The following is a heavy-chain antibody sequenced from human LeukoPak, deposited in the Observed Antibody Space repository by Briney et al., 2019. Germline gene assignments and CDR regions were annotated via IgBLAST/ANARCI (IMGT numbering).Heavy chain of an antibody. V-gene: IGHV3-30*18. CDR1: EFTFSSYG. Sequence: TGGSLRLSCAASEFTFSSYGMHWVRQAPGKGLEWVAVISFDGSNEYYADSVKGRLTISRDNSKNTLFLQMNSLRAEDTAVYYCAKDLIAGADINYYYGMDVWGQGTTVTVSS. CDR3: AKDLIAGADINYYYGMDV. D-gene: IGHD6-19*01. J-gene: IGHJ6*02. CDR2: ISFDGSNE.